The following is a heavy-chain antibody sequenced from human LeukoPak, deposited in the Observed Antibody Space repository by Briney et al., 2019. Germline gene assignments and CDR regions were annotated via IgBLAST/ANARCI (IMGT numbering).Heavy chain of an antibody. J-gene: IGHJ4*02. Sequence: ASVKVSCKASGYTFTGYYMHWVRQAPGQGLEWMGWINADNGGTYYAQNFQGRVTMTRDTSINTVYLELSRLRSDDTAVFYCARHYDLSPSLDYWGQGTLVTVSS. CDR3: ARHYDLSPSLDY. CDR1: GYTFTGYY. CDR2: INADNGGT. V-gene: IGHV1-2*02. D-gene: IGHD5-12*01.